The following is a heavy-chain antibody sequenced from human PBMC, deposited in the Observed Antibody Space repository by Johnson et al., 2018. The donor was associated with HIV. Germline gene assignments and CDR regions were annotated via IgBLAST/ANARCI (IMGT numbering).Heavy chain of an antibody. CDR2: ISWNSGSI. J-gene: IGHJ3*02. D-gene: IGHD4-17*01. CDR3: AKDKSYGLDAFDI. V-gene: IGHV3-9*01. CDR1: GFTFDDYA. Sequence: EVQLVESGGGLVQPGRSLRLSCAASGFTFDDYAMHWVRQAPGKGLEWVSGISWNSGSIGYADSVKGRFTISRDNAKNSLYLQMNSLRAEDTALYYCAKDKSYGLDAFDIRGQGTMVTVSS.